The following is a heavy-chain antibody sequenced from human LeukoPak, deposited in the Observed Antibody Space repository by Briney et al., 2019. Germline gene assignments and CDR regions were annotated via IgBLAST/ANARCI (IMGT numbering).Heavy chain of an antibody. D-gene: IGHD4-17*01. CDR1: GYTFTNYW. CDR3: ARSGYGDYNFDY. CDR2: IYPGDSDT. Sequence: GESLKISCRGSGYTFTNYWIGWVRQMPGKGLEWMGIIYPGDSDTKYSPSFQGQVTISVDKSISTAYLQWSSLKASDTAMYYCARSGYGDYNFDYWGQGTLVTVSS. V-gene: IGHV5-51*01. J-gene: IGHJ4*02.